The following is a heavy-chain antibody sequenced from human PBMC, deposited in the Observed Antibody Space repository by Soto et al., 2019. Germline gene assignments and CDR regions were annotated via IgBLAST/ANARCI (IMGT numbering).Heavy chain of an antibody. Sequence: SVKVSCKASGFPFKSSTVQWVRQARVQGLEWIGWIAVDSGKTKYAHLIQDRVAITRDLSTSTAYMELSSLRSEDTAVYYCAARHCGGGSCYSHEEAFEGWGQGTVVTVSS. J-gene: IGHJ3*01. D-gene: IGHD2-15*01. CDR2: IAVDSGKT. CDR1: GFPFKSST. CDR3: AARHCGGGSCYSHEEAFEG. V-gene: IGHV1-58*01.